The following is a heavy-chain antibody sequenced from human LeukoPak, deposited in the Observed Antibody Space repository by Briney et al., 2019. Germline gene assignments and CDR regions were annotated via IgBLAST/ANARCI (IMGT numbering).Heavy chain of an antibody. D-gene: IGHD1-14*01. CDR2: IIPMIGTA. CDR3: AKGATVGKEALDI. V-gene: IGHV1-69*04. Sequence: SVKVSCKASGYTFTSYGITWVRQAPGQGLEWMGRIIPMIGTAKYAQKFQGRVTFTADTSTNTAYMELSSLTSEDTALYFCAKGATVGKEALDIWGQGSLVTVSS. CDR1: GYTFTSYG. J-gene: IGHJ3*02.